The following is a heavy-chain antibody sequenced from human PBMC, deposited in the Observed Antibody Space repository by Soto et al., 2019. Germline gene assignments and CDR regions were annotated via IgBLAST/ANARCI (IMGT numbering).Heavy chain of an antibody. CDR1: GFNFVAYS. CDR2: ISTSTGTI. J-gene: IGHJ4*02. D-gene: IGHD7-27*01. CDR3: ASDPGFWGMPPSFDF. V-gene: IGHV3-48*01. Sequence: QLVESGGGLVQPGESLRLSCAASGFNFVAYSMNWVRQAPGKGLEWVSYISTSTGTIYYRDSVRGRFTISRDNAQKSLYLQMNSLRAEDTAVYYCASDPGFWGMPPSFDFWGQGALVTVSS.